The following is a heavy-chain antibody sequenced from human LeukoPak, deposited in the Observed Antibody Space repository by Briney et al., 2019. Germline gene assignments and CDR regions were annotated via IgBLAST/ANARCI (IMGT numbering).Heavy chain of an antibody. Sequence: SETLSLTCAVSGASMRDHYWTWIRQPPGKGLEWIGSMYYMLNANSYNPSLKSRVSISVDTPDNQFSLKLKSVTAADTAVYYCATSFRSGWGFDSWGQGILVAVSS. J-gene: IGHJ4*02. V-gene: IGHV4-59*11. CDR1: GASMRDHY. CDR3: ATSFRSGWGFDS. D-gene: IGHD6-19*01. CDR2: MYYMLNA.